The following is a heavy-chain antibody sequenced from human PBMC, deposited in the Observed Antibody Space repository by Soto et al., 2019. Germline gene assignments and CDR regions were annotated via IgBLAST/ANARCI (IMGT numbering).Heavy chain of an antibody. D-gene: IGHD6-19*01. V-gene: IGHV3-30*18. J-gene: IGHJ4*02. Sequence: QVQLVESGGGVVQPGRSLRLSCAASGFTFSSYGMHWVRQAPGKGLEWVAVISYDGSNKYYADSVKGRFTISRDNSKNTLYLQMNSLRAEDTAVYYCAKVRGWGAVTNYYFDYWGQGTLVTVSS. CDR3: AKVRGWGAVTNYYFDY. CDR2: ISYDGSNK. CDR1: GFTFSSYG.